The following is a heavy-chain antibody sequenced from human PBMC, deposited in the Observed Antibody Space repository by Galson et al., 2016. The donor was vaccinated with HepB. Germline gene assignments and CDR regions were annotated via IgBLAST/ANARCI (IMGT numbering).Heavy chain of an antibody. Sequence: SETLSLTCAVSGDSISSSRWWSWVRQPPGKGLEWIGEIYHSGTTNCNPSLKSRVSISVDKSDNQLSLRLTSLTAADTAVYYCAREGSSWLSGSNHFDSWGRGTPVTVSS. D-gene: IGHD6-13*01. CDR1: GDSISSSRW. CDR2: IYHSGTT. J-gene: IGHJ4*02. CDR3: AREGSSWLSGSNHFDS. V-gene: IGHV4-4*02.